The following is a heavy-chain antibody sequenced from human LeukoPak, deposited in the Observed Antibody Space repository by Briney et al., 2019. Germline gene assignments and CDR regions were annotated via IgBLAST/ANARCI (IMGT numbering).Heavy chain of an antibody. Sequence: GGSLRLSCAASGFTFSSYSMNWVRQAPGKGLEWVSSISSSSSYIYYADSVKGRFTISRDNAKNSLYLQMNSLRAEDTAVNYCARAEDGYSYFDYWGQGTLVTVSS. CDR3: ARAEDGYSYFDY. CDR1: GFTFSSYS. V-gene: IGHV3-21*01. J-gene: IGHJ4*02. CDR2: ISSSSSYI. D-gene: IGHD5-24*01.